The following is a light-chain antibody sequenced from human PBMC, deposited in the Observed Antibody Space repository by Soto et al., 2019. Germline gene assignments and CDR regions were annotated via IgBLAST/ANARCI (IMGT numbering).Light chain of an antibody. Sequence: AIRMTQSPSSLSASTGDRVTITSRVSQGISSYLAWYQQKPGKAPKLLIYAASTLQSGVPSRFSGSGSGTDFTLTISCLQSEDFATYYCQQYYSYPWTFGQGTKVEIK. CDR2: AAS. CDR1: QGISSY. V-gene: IGKV1-8*01. CDR3: QQYYSYPWT. J-gene: IGKJ1*01.